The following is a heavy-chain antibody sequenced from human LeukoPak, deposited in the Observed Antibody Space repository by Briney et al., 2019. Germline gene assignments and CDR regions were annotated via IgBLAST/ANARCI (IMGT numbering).Heavy chain of an antibody. D-gene: IGHD3-10*01. V-gene: IGHV3-23*01. CDR1: GFTFSSYA. J-gene: IGHJ4*02. CDR2: ISGSGGYT. CDR3: AKDGSGSYYNYFDY. Sequence: GGSLRLSCAASGFTFSSYAMSWVRQAPGKGLEWVSGISGSGGYTSYADSMKGRFTISRDNSKNTLYLQMNSLRAEDTAVYYCAKDGSGSYYNYFDYWGQGTLVTVSS.